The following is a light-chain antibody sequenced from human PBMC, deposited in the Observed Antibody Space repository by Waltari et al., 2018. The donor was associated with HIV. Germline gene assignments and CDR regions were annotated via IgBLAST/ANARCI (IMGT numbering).Light chain of an antibody. CDR3: HSYDSDNQI. CDR2: DHR. Sequence: NFMLTQPHSVSDSPEKTVTISCTRHSGSLASNSLQRYQRRPGSSPTTVIFDHRQRPSGVSDRFSASIDTSSNSASLTIVGLKTEDEGDFFCHSYDSDNQIFGGGTKLTVL. V-gene: IGLV6-57*01. CDR1: SGSLASNS. J-gene: IGLJ2*01.